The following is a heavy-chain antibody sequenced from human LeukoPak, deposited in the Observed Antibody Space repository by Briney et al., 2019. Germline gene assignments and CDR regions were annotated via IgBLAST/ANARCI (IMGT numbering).Heavy chain of an antibody. V-gene: IGHV4-31*03. CDR2: IYYSGST. CDR3: AREHESRRHSYGYGVSAFDI. J-gene: IGHJ3*02. Sequence: SQTLSLTCTVSGGSISSGGYYWSWIRQHPGKGLEWIGYIYYSGSTYYNPSLKSRVTISVDTSKNQFSLKLSSVTAADTAVYYCAREHESRRHSYGYGVSAFDIWGQGTMVTVSS. D-gene: IGHD5-18*01. CDR1: GGSISSGGYY.